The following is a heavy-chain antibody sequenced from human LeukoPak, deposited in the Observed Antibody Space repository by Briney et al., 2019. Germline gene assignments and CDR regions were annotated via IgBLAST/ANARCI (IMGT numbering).Heavy chain of an antibody. Sequence: GRSLRLSCAASGFTVSSNYMSWVRQAPGKGLEWVSVIYSGGSTYYADSVKGRFTISRDNSKNTLYLQMNSLRAEDTALYFCAKANAMDVWGQGTTVTVSS. V-gene: IGHV3-66*01. CDR2: IYSGGST. CDR3: AKANAMDV. J-gene: IGHJ6*02. CDR1: GFTVSSNY.